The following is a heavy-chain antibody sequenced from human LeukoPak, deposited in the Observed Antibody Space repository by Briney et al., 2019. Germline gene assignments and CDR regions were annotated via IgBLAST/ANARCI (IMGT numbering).Heavy chain of an antibody. D-gene: IGHD6-13*01. CDR3: ARGAAAGAFYYYYYYMDV. CDR1: GFTFSDYY. V-gene: IGHV3-11*04. CDR2: IGTSGTII. Sequence: GGSLRLSCTASGFTFSDYYMTLIRQAPGKGLEWVSYIGTSGTIIYYADSVEGRFTISRDNARNSLYLQMNSLRAEDTAVYYCARGAAAGAFYYYYYYMDVWGKGTTVTISS. J-gene: IGHJ6*03.